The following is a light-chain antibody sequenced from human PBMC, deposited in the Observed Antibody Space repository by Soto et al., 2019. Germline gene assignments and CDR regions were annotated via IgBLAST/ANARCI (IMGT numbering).Light chain of an antibody. CDR1: TRDIAGYNY. J-gene: IGLJ3*02. Sequence: QSALTQPASVSGSLGQSITISCTGTTRDIAGYNYISWYQQLPGKAPKLMISEGTKRPSGVSSRFSGSKLGNTASLTISGLQSEDEADYYCCSYAGISPNWVFGGGTKLTVL. CDR2: EGT. V-gene: IGLV2-23*01. CDR3: CSYAGISPNWV.